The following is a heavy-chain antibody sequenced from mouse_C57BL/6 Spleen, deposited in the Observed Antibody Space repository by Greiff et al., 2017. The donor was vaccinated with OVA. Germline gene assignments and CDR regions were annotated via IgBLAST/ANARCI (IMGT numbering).Heavy chain of an antibody. CDR1: GYSITSGYY. V-gene: IGHV3-6*01. CDR3: ARDYVGYFDV. J-gene: IGHJ1*03. Sequence: EVHLVESGPGLVKPSQSLSLTCSVTGYSITSGYYWNWIRQFPGNKLEWMGYISYDGSNNYNPSLKNRISITRDTSKNQFFLKLNSVTTEDTATYYCARDYVGYFDVWGTGTTVTVSS. D-gene: IGHD1-1*01. CDR2: ISYDGSN.